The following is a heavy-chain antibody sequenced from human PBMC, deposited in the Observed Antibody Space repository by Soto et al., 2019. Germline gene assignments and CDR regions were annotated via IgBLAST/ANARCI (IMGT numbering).Heavy chain of an antibody. CDR2: ISGSGGST. Sequence: GGSLRLSCAASGFTFSSYAMSWVRQAPGKGLEWVSAISGSGGSTYYADSVKGRFTISRDNSKNTLYLQMNSLRAEDTAVYYWAKDRHSNSGAWCFDPWGKETLVTVS. CDR3: AKDRHSNSGAWCFDP. D-gene: IGHD4-4*01. CDR1: GFTFSSYA. V-gene: IGHV3-23*01. J-gene: IGHJ5*02.